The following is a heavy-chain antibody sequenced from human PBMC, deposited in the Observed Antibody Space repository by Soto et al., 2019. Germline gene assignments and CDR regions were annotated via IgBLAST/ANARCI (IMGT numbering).Heavy chain of an antibody. CDR1: GFPFSSYW. CDR3: ARGDGDRYDGEGYLGRH. Sequence: EVQLVESGGGLVQPGESLTLSCAASGFPFSSYWMHWVRQAPGKGLVWVSSIKSDGSGTYYADTVQDRITISRDNAWKQRYLQMNSLRVTAPALYFCARGDGDRYDGEGYLGRHWGRGTLGTVYS. V-gene: IGHV3-74*01. CDR2: IKSDGSGT. D-gene: IGHD2-21*01. J-gene: IGHJ1*01.